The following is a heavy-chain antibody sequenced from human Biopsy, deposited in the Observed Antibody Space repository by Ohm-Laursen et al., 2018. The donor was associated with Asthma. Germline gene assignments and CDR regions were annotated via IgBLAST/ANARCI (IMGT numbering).Heavy chain of an antibody. J-gene: IGHJ4*02. Sequence: SVKVSCKTSGYILTDLSMHWVRQAPGQGLEWLGGLALEAGGTVYARRFQGRVTMTEDTSTDTAYMELSSLSSDDTAGYYCASDFPKDYVRYNFQFWGQGTLVTISS. CDR2: LALEAGGT. CDR3: ASDFPKDYVRYNFQF. V-gene: IGHV1-24*01. D-gene: IGHD4-17*01. CDR1: GYILTDLS.